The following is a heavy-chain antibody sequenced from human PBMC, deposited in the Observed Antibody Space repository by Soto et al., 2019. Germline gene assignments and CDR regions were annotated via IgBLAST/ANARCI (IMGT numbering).Heavy chain of an antibody. CDR1: GGSISSSSYY. V-gene: IGHV4-39*01. CDR3: ARARVGVTASFGIYYGMDV. CDR2: IYYSGST. Sequence: SETLSLTCTVSGGSISSSSYYWGWIRQPPGKGLEWIGSIYYSGSTYYNPSLKSRVTISVDTSKNQFSLKLSSVTAADTAVYYCARARVGVTASFGIYYGMDVWGQGTTVS. J-gene: IGHJ6*02. D-gene: IGHD2-21*02.